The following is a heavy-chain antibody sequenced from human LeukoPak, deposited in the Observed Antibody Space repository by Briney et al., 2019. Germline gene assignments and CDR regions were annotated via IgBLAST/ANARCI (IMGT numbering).Heavy chain of an antibody. J-gene: IGHJ4*02. Sequence: GGSLRLSCAASGFTFSSYAMSWVRQAPGKGLEWVSAISGSGGSTYYADSVKGRFTISRDNSKNTVYLQMNSPRAEDTAVYYCAKAPGVFCSGGSCYVDYWGQGTLVTVSS. CDR1: GFTFSSYA. CDR2: ISGSGGST. D-gene: IGHD2-15*01. CDR3: AKAPGVFCSGGSCYVDY. V-gene: IGHV3-23*01.